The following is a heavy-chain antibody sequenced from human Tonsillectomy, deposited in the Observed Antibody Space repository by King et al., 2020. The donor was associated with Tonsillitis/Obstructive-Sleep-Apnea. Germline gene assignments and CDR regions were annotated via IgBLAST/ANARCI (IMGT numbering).Heavy chain of an antibody. CDR1: GGSFSGYY. J-gene: IGHJ4*02. CDR2: INHSGST. Sequence: VQLQQWGAGLLKPSETLSLTCAVYGGSFSGYYWSWIRQPPGKGLEWIGEINHSGSTNYNPSLKSRVTISVDTSKNQFSLKLSSVTAADTAVYYCARSHCSSTRCYTPGLDYWGQGTLVTVSS. D-gene: IGHD2-2*02. CDR3: ARSHCSSTRCYTPGLDY. V-gene: IGHV4-34*01.